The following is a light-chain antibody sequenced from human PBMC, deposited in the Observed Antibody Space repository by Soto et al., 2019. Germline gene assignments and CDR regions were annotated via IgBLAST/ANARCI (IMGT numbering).Light chain of an antibody. CDR1: SSDVGGYRY. CDR2: DVS. V-gene: IGLV2-14*03. CDR3: SSYTTSSTLVV. Sequence: QPVLTQPASVSGSPGQSITISCTGTSSDVGGYRYVSWYQHHPGKAPKLMIYDVSYRPSGISNRFSGSKSGNTASLTISGLQAEDEADYYCSSYTTSSTLVVIGGGTKLTVL. J-gene: IGLJ2*01.